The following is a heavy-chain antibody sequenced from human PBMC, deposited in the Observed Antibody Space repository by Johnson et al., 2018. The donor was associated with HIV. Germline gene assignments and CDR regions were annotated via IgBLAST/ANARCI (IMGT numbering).Heavy chain of an antibody. J-gene: IGHJ3*02. V-gene: IGHV3-30*02. Sequence: VQLVESRGGVVQPWGSLRLSCAASGFTFSTYGMHWVRQAPGKGLEWVANIKQDGSEKYYADSVKSRFTISRDNSKGTLYLQMDGLRPEDTSMYYCAKDICDVYTRWGGLDIWGQGTMVTVSS. CDR1: GFTFSTYG. CDR3: AKDICDVYTRWGGLDI. CDR2: IKQDGSEK. D-gene: IGHD5-24*01.